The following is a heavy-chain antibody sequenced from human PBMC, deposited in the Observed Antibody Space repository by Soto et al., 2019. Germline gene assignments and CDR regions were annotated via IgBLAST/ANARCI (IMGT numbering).Heavy chain of an antibody. J-gene: IGHJ6*02. D-gene: IGHD3-9*01. CDR2: IYPGDSDT. Sequence: PGESLKISCKGSGYSFTSYWIGWVRQMPGKGLELMGIIYPGDSDTRYSPSFQGQVTISADKSISTAYLQWSSLKASDTAMYYCARRAIPGRYFYYYGMDVWGQGTTVTVSS. CDR3: ARRAIPGRYFYYYGMDV. CDR1: GYSFTSYW. V-gene: IGHV5-51*01.